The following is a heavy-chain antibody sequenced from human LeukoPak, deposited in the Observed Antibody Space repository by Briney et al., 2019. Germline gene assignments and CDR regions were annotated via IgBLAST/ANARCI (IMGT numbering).Heavy chain of an antibody. CDR3: AGGYGSARPGSRTYDY. V-gene: IGHV1-69*06. CDR2: IIPISGTA. Sequence: VASVKVSCKASGGTFSSYAISWVRQAPGQGLEWMGGIIPISGTANYAQKFQGRVTITADKSTSTAYMELSSLRSEDTAVYYCAGGYGSARPGSRTYDYWGQGTLVTVSS. CDR1: GGTFSSYA. J-gene: IGHJ4*02. D-gene: IGHD3-10*01.